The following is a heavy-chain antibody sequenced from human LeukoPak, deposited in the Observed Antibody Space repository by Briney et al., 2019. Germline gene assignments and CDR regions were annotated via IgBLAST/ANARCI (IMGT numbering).Heavy chain of an antibody. V-gene: IGHV1-8*02. D-gene: IGHD2-2*01. CDR1: GYTFTSYG. Sequence: ASVKVSCKASGYTFTSYGTSWVRQATGQGLEWMGWMNPNSGNTGYAQKFQGRVTMTRNTSISTAYMELSSLRSEDTAVYYCARGRARDIVVVPAADFDYWGQGTLVTVSS. CDR2: MNPNSGNT. CDR3: ARGRARDIVVVPAADFDY. J-gene: IGHJ4*02.